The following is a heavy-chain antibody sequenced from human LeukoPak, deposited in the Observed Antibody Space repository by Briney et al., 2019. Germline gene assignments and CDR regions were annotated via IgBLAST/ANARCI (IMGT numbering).Heavy chain of an antibody. CDR3: ARTYGGNSSGWFDP. D-gene: IGHD4-23*01. CDR2: IYYSGST. V-gene: IGHV4-59*01. J-gene: IGHJ5*02. CDR1: GGSISSYY. Sequence: SETLSLTCTVSGGSISSYYWSWIRQPPGKGLEWIGYIYYSGSTNYNPSLKSRVTISVDTSKNQFSLKLSSVTAADTAVYCCARTYGGNSSGWFDPWGQGTLVTVSS.